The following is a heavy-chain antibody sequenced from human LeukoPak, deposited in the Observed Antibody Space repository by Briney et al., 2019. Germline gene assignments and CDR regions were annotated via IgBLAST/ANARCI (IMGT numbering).Heavy chain of an antibody. V-gene: IGHV1-2*02. CDR2: INPNSGGT. CDR3: ARDLKGWHLPGAFDI. D-gene: IGHD4-23*01. J-gene: IGHJ3*02. Sequence: GASVKVSCKASGYTFTGYYMHWVRQAPGQGLEWMGWINPNSGGTNYAQKFQGRVTMTRDTSISTAYMELSRLRSDDTAVYYCARDLKGWHLPGAFDIWGQGTMVTVSS. CDR1: GYTFTGYY.